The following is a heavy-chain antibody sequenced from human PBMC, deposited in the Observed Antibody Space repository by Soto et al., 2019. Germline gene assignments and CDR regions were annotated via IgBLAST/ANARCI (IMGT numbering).Heavy chain of an antibody. CDR2: IYPGDSYT. V-gene: IGHV5-51*01. CDR1: GYSFASYW. J-gene: IGHJ6*02. D-gene: IGHD6-13*01. Sequence: GESLKISCQGSGYSFASYWIGWVRQMPGKDLEWMGIIYPGDSYTNYSPSFQGHVTISADKSISTAYLQWSSLKASDTAMYYCARLSSSWTAYYYYYGMDVWGQGTTVTVSS. CDR3: ARLSSSWTAYYYYYGMDV.